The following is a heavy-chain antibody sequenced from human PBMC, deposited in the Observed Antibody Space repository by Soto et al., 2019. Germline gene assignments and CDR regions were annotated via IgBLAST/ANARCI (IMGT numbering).Heavy chain of an antibody. CDR1: GYTFTSDG. V-gene: IGHV1-18*01. CDR3: ARGHYYDSSGDYMDV. D-gene: IGHD3-22*01. Sequence: GAPVKVYCKASGYTFTSDGISWVRQAPGQGLEWMGWISAYNGNTNYAQKLQGRVTMTTDTSTSTAYMELRSLRSDDTAVYYCARGHYYDSSGDYMDVWGQGTTVTVSS. J-gene: IGHJ6*02. CDR2: ISAYNGNT.